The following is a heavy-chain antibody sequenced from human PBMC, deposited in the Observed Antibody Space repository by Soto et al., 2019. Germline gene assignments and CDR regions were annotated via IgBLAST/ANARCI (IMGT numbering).Heavy chain of an antibody. Sequence: SETLSLTCAVYGGSFSGYYWSWIRQPPGKGLEWIGEINHSGSTNYNPPLKSRVTISVDTSKNQFSLKLSSVTAADTAVYYCARRRPGWLQSYYFDYWGQGTLVTVSS. J-gene: IGHJ4*02. CDR1: GGSFSGYY. CDR3: ARRRPGWLQSYYFDY. D-gene: IGHD5-12*01. CDR2: INHSGST. V-gene: IGHV4-34*01.